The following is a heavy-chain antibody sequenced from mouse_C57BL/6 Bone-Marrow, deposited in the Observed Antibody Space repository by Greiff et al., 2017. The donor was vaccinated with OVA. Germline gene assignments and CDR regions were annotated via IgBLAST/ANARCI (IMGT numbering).Heavy chain of an antibody. J-gene: IGHJ4*01. D-gene: IGHD2-3*01. CDR2: INPYNGGT. CDR3: GRLLSAMDY. Sequence: EVQGVESGPVLVKPGASVKMSCKASGYTFTDYYMNWVKQSHGKSLEWIGVINPYNGGTSYNQKFKGKATLTVDKSSSTAYMELNSLTSEDSAVYYCGRLLSAMDYWGQGTSVTVSS. V-gene: IGHV1-19*01. CDR1: GYTFTDYY.